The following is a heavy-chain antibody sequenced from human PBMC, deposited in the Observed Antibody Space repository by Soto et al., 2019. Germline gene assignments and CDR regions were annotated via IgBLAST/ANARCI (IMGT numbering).Heavy chain of an antibody. D-gene: IGHD4-17*01. CDR1: GFSVNTTGEG. Sequence: QITLRESGPTLVKPTQTLTLTCTFSGFSVNTTGEGLGWIRQPPGKALEWLAVIYWDDDKRYSPSLKTRLTITKDTSKNQVVLTMTNMAPVDTATYYCALRLDQAYGDYPDAFDVWGQGTTVTVSS. CDR3: ALRLDQAYGDYPDAFDV. CDR2: IYWDDDK. J-gene: IGHJ3*01. V-gene: IGHV2-5*02.